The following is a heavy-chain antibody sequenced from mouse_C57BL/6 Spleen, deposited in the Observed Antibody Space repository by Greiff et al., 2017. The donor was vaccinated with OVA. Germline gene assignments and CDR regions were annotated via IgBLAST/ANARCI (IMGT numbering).Heavy chain of an antibody. CDR3: ARVYYGSSYWYFDV. V-gene: IGHV5-17*01. CDR1: GFTFSDYG. CDR2: ISSGSSTI. D-gene: IGHD1-1*01. J-gene: IGHJ1*03. Sequence: EVQGVESGGGLVKPGGSLKLSCAASGFTFSDYGLHWVRQAPEKGLEWVAYISSGSSTIYYADTVKGRFTISRDNAKNTLFLQMTSLRSEDTAMYYCARVYYGSSYWYFDVWGTGTTVTVSS.